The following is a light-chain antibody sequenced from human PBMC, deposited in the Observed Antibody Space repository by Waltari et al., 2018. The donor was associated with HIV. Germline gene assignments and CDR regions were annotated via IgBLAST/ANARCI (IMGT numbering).Light chain of an antibody. V-gene: IGLV2-14*03. J-gene: IGLJ2*01. CDR1: SRDVGVYNY. Sequence: QSALTQPASVSGYPGQSITISCTGTSRDVGVYNYVSRYQHHPGKAPKLIIYDVSNRPSGVSNRFSGSKSGNTASLTISGLQAEDEADYYCNSYTTSSTLHVVFGGGTKLTVL. CDR3: NSYTTSSTLHVV. CDR2: DVS.